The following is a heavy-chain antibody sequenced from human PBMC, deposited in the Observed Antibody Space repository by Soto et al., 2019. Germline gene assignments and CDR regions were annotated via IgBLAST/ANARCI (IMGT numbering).Heavy chain of an antibody. Sequence: ASVKVSCKASGYTFTSYGISWVRQAPGQGLEWMGWISAYNGNTNYAQKLQGRVTMTTDTSTSTAYMELRSLRSDDTAVYYCTRVPEGYSSSSHFDYWGQGTLVTVSS. CDR1: GYTFTSYG. V-gene: IGHV1-18*01. D-gene: IGHD6-6*01. CDR2: ISAYNGNT. J-gene: IGHJ4*02. CDR3: TRVPEGYSSSSHFDY.